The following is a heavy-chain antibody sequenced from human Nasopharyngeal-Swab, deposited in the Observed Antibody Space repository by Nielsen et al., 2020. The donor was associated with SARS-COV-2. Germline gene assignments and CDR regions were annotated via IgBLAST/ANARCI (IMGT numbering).Heavy chain of an antibody. J-gene: IGHJ4*02. CDR3: ARAGVDISNGSSGGCFDY. D-gene: IGHD3-9*01. CDR2: IYYSGST. V-gene: IGHV4-39*01. CDR1: GGSVSSSRSY. Sequence: SETLSLTCTVSGGSVSSSRSYWGSIRQPPGKGLEWIGSIYYSGSTYYTPSLESRVTISVDTSKNQFSLKVRSVTAADTAVYYCARAGVDISNGSSGGCFDYWGQGTLVTVSS.